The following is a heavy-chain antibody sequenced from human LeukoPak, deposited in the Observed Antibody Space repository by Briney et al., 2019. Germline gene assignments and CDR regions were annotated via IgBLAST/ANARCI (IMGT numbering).Heavy chain of an antibody. V-gene: IGHV4-34*01. CDR1: GGSFSDYS. J-gene: IGHJ6*04. CDR3: ARGPKRSSVDV. CDR2: INHSGGT. Sequence: SETLSLTCAVYGGSFSDYSWTWIRQPPGKGLEWIGEINHSGGTNHNPSLKSRVTISVDTSKNQFSLKLSSVTAADTAVYYCARGPKRSSVDVWGKGTTVTVSS.